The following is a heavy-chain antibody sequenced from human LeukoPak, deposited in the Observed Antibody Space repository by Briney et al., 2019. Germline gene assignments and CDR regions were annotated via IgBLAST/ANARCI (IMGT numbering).Heavy chain of an antibody. D-gene: IGHD3-22*01. CDR2: IKQDGSEK. CDR3: ARDYYYDSSGYSSTLDY. Sequence: GGSLRLSCAASGFTFSSYWMSWVRQAPGKGLEWVANIKQDGSEKYYVDSVKGRFTISRDNAKNSLYLQMNSLRAEDTAVYYCARDYYYDSSGYSSTLDYWGQGTLVTVSS. J-gene: IGHJ4*02. V-gene: IGHV3-7*01. CDR1: GFTFSSYW.